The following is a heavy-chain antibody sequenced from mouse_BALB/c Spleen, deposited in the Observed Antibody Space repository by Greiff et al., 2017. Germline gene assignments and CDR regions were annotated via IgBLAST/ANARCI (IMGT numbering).Heavy chain of an antibody. D-gene: IGHD4-1*01. Sequence: EVKLMESGPGLVKPSQSLSLTCSVTGYSITSGYYWNWIRQFPGNKLEWMGYISYDGSNNYNPSLKNRISITRDTSKNQFFLKLNSVTTEDTATYYCARAPTGTRAMDYWGQGTSVTVSA. CDR1: GYSITSGYY. V-gene: IGHV3-6*02. CDR3: ARAPTGTRAMDY. CDR2: ISYDGSN. J-gene: IGHJ4*01.